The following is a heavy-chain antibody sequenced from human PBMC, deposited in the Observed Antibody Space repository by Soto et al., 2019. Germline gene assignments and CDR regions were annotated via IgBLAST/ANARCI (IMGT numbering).Heavy chain of an antibody. Sequence: EVQLLESGGGLVQPGGSLRLSCAASAFTFNTYAMGWVRQAPGKGLEWVSAISVSGGGTYYADSVKVRFTISRDTSKNTLYLQMNSLRADDTAVYYCAKSGGASPHYFDYWGRGTLVTVSS. CDR2: ISVSGGGT. J-gene: IGHJ4*02. CDR3: AKSGGASPHYFDY. D-gene: IGHD1-26*01. V-gene: IGHV3-23*01. CDR1: AFTFNTYA.